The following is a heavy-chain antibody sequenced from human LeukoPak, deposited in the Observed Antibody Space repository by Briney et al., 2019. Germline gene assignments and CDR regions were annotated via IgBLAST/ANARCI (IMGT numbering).Heavy chain of an antibody. CDR1: GYTFTDYH. J-gene: IGHJ5*02. V-gene: IGHV1-2*02. Sequence: ASVKLSCKASGYTFTDYHLHWLRQVPGQGLEWMGWILPDSGATNYPQTFVGRVTMTKDTSISTAYMELSTLRSDDTAVYYCARGGGDNWGWDYFDPWGQGTLVTVSS. CDR2: ILPDSGAT. CDR3: ARGGGDNWGWDYFDP. D-gene: IGHD2-21*01.